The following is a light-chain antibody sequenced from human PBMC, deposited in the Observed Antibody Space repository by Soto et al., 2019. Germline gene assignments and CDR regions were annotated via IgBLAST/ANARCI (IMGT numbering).Light chain of an antibody. CDR2: DVS. Sequence: QSALTQPRSVSGSPGQSVTISCTGTSSDVGGYNYVSWYQEQPGKAPKLMIYDVSKRPSGVPDRFSGSKSGNTASLTISGLQAVDEADYYCCSYAGSYSYVFGTGTKVTVL. J-gene: IGLJ1*01. CDR3: CSYAGSYSYV. CDR1: SSDVGGYNY. V-gene: IGLV2-11*01.